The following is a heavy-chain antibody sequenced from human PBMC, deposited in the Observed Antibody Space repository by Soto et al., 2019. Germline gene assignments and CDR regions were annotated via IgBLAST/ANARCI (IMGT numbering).Heavy chain of an antibody. CDR3: ARRSSYAYLFDY. D-gene: IGHD5-18*01. CDR1: GGSISSSNW. V-gene: IGHV4-4*02. Sequence: SETLSLTCAVSGGSISSSNWWSWVRQPPGKGLEWIGEIYHSGSTNYNPSLKSRVTMSVDTSKNQFSLKLSSVTAADTAVYYCARRSSYAYLFDYWGQGTQVTVSS. J-gene: IGHJ4*02. CDR2: IYHSGST.